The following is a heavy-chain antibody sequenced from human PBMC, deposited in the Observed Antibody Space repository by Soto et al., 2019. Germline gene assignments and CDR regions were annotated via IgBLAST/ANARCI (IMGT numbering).Heavy chain of an antibody. V-gene: IGHV6-1*01. D-gene: IGHD1-26*01. CDR1: GGIVSSNSAG. J-gene: IGHJ4*01. CDR2: TYYRSKWYY. Sequence: SQTLPLSCAITGGIVSSNSAGWSWVRQSPSRGLEWLGRTYYRSKWYYEYAVSVRGRITINPDTSKNQYSLQLNSVTPEDTAVYFCARGEQYSGRIFDYWGKGTLVTISS. CDR3: ARGEQYSGRIFDY.